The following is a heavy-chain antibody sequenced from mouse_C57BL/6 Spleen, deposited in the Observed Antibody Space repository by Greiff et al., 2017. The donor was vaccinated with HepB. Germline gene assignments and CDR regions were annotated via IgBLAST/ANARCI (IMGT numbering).Heavy chain of an antibody. CDR3: ARSGYYIDD. V-gene: IGHV1-55*01. CDR1: GYTFTSYW. CDR2: IYPGSGST. Sequence: QVQLQQPGAELVKPGASVKMSCKASGYTFTSYWITWVKQRPGQGLEWIGDIYPGSGSTNYNEKFKSKATLTVDPSSSTPYMQLVSLTSEDSAVYYCARSGYYIDDWGQGTTLTVSS. J-gene: IGHJ2*01. D-gene: IGHD1-3*01.